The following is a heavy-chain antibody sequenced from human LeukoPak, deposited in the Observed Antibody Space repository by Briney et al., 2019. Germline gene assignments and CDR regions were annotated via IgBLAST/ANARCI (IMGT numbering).Heavy chain of an antibody. D-gene: IGHD5-18*01. CDR3: AKQTGYSYGSHFDY. V-gene: IGHV3-23*01. CDR1: GFTLSSYA. J-gene: IGHJ4*02. Sequence: GGSLRLSCAASGFTLSSYAMSWVRQAPGKGLEWVSAISGSGGSTYYADSVKGRFTISRDNSKNTLYLQMNSLRAEDTAVYYCAKQTGYSYGSHFDYWGQGTLVTVSS. CDR2: ISGSGGST.